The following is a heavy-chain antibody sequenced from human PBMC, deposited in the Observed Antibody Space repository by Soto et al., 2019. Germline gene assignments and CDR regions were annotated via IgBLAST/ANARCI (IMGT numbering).Heavy chain of an antibody. CDR1: GFTFSSYS. D-gene: IGHD2-2*01. Sequence: EVQLVESGGGLVKPGGSLRLSCAASGFTFSSYSMNWVRQAPGKGLEWVSSISSSSSYIYYPDSVKGRFTISRDNAKNTLYLQMNSLRAEDTTVYYCARDYEYCSSTSYYHYFDYWGQGTLVTVSS. CDR2: ISSSSSYI. CDR3: ARDYEYCSSTSYYHYFDY. J-gene: IGHJ4*02. V-gene: IGHV3-21*01.